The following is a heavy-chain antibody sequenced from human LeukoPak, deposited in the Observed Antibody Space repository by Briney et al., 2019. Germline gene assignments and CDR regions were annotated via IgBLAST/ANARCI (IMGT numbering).Heavy chain of an antibody. D-gene: IGHD6-6*01. CDR2: IKEDGSEK. Sequence: PGGSLRLSCAGSGFIFNAYWMSWVRQAPGKGLEWVANIKEDGSEKNYADSVKGRFTISRDNAKNSLYLQMNSLRAEDTAVYYCATEYSNSPWFDYWGQGTLVTVSS. J-gene: IGHJ4*02. V-gene: IGHV3-7*01. CDR1: GFIFNAYW. CDR3: ATEYSNSPWFDY.